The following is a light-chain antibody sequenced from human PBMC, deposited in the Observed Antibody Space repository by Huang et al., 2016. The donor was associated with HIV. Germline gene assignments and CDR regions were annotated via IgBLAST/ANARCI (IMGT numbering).Light chain of an antibody. V-gene: IGKV1-39*01. CDR2: AVS. CDR3: QQTGT. J-gene: IGKJ1*01. Sequence: EIQMTQSPSSLSASVGDRVTLTCRASQRISRHLSLYQQKPGKAPKVLIYAVSTLQPGVPPRFSGSRSGTNFTLTISGLQPEDFATYYCQQTGTFGQGTKVDIK. CDR1: QRISRH.